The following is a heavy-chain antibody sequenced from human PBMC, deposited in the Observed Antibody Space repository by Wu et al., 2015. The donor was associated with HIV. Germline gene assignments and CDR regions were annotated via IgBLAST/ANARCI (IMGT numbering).Heavy chain of an antibody. J-gene: IGHJ4*02. Sequence: QVQLVQSGAEVKKPGASVKVSCKASGYTFTSYYMHWVRQAPGQGLEWMGIINPSGGSTSYAQKFQGRVTMTRDTSTSTVYMELSSLRSEDTAVYYCARGSLGLVEMATVPFDYWGQGTLVTVSS. CDR1: GYTFTSYY. CDR3: ARGSLGLVEMATVPFDY. D-gene: IGHD5-24*01. CDR2: INPSGGST. V-gene: IGHV1-46*01.